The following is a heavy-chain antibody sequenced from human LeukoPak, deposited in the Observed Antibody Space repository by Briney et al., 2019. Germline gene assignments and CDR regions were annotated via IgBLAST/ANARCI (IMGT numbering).Heavy chain of an antibody. D-gene: IGHD3-22*01. Sequence: SETLSLTCAVYGRSFSGYYWSWIRQPPGKGLEWIGEVNHSGSTNYNPSLKSRVTISVDTSKNQFSLKLSSVTAADTAVYYCARRPSITMIVVVNNWFDPWGQGTLVTVSS. CDR1: GRSFSGYY. J-gene: IGHJ5*02. CDR2: VNHSGST. V-gene: IGHV4-34*01. CDR3: ARRPSITMIVVVNNWFDP.